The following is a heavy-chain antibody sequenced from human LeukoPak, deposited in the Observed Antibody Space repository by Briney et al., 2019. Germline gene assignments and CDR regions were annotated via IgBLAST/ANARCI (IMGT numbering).Heavy chain of an antibody. CDR2: IYDSGST. CDR3: ARGVYGSGSYLIY. CDR1: GGSISIYY. Sequence: SETLSLTCTVSGGSISIYYWSWIRQPPGKGLEWIGYIYDSGSTNYNPSLKSRVTISVDTSKNQFSLKLSSVTAADTAVYYCARGVYGSGSYLIYWGQGTLVTVSS. D-gene: IGHD3-10*01. J-gene: IGHJ4*02. V-gene: IGHV4-59*08.